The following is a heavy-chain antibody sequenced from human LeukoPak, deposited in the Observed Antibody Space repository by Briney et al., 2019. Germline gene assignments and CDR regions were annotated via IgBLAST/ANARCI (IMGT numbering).Heavy chain of an antibody. V-gene: IGHV1-2*02. CDR1: GYTFTGYY. D-gene: IGHD4-17*01. CDR3: ARDLLMTTVTTYPDLGGMDV. J-gene: IGHJ6*02. CDR2: INPNSGGT. Sequence: ASVKVSCKASGYTFTGYYMHWVRQAPGQGLEWMGWINPNSGGTNYAQKFQGRVTMTRDTSISTAYMELSRLRSDDTAMYYCARDLLMTTVTTYPDLGGMDVWGQGTTVTVSS.